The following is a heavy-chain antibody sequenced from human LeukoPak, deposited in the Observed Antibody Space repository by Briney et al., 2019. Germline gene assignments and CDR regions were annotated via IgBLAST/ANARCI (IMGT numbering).Heavy chain of an antibody. J-gene: IGHJ4*02. Sequence: GGSLRLSCAASGFTFSSHWMSWVRQAPGKGLEWVANINQDGSEKSYVDSVKGRFTTPRDNPKTSLYLQITSLRAEATAFYSCARDGADSGLYFDYWGQGTLVTVSS. D-gene: IGHD4/OR15-4a*01. V-gene: IGHV3-7*01. CDR2: INQDGSEK. CDR1: GFTFSSHW. CDR3: ARDGADSGLYFDY.